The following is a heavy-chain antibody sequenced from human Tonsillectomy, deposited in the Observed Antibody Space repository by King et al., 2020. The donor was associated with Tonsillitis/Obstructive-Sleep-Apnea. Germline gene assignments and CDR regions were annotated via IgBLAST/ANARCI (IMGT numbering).Heavy chain of an antibody. CDR2: IYYSGGT. D-gene: IGHD3-3*01. CDR1: GGSISSGGYY. CDR3: ARGSAAALGFDY. V-gene: IGHV4-31*01. J-gene: IGHJ4*02. Sequence: VPLQESGPGLVKPSQTLSLTCTVSGGSISSGGYYWSWIRQHPGKGLEWIGYIYYSGGTHYNPSLKSLLTISIDTSKNQFSLKLGSVTAADTAVYYCARGSAAALGFDYWGQGTLVTVSS.